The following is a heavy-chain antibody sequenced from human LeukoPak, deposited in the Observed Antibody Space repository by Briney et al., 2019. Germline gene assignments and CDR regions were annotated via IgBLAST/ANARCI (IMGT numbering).Heavy chain of an antibody. Sequence: GGSLRLSCAASGFTFSSYGMHWVRQAPGKGLEWVAVIWYDGSNKYYADSVKGRFTISRDNSKNTLYLQMNSLRAEDTALYFCAKDQVADAAYYYYGMDVWGQGTTVTVSS. D-gene: IGHD6-13*01. J-gene: IGHJ6*02. V-gene: IGHV3-33*06. CDR3: AKDQVADAAYYYYGMDV. CDR1: GFTFSSYG. CDR2: IWYDGSNK.